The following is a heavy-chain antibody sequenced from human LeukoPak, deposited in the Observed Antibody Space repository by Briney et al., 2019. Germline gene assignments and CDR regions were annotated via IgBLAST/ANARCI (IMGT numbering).Heavy chain of an antibody. CDR3: ARGFRVAAPFNYFDY. V-gene: IGHV3-7*01. CDR2: IKQDGSEK. D-gene: IGHD2-15*01. Sequence: GRSLRLSCAASGFTFTKYWMSWVRQAPGRGLEWVANIKQDGSEKYYVDSVKGRFTISRDNAKNSLFLQMNSLRAEDTAVYYCARGFRVAAPFNYFDYWGQGTLVPVSS. J-gene: IGHJ4*02. CDR1: GFTFTKYW.